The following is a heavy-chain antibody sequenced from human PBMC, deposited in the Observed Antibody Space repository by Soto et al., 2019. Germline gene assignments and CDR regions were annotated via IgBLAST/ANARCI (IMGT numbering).Heavy chain of an antibody. CDR3: ARDSRPEVVVVVAASGNNWFDP. Sequence: GGSLRLSCAASGFTFSSYSMNWVRQAPGKGLEWVSYISSSSSTIYYADSVKGRFTISRDNAKNSLYLQMNSLRAEDTAVYYCARDSRPEVVVVVAASGNNWFDPWGQGTLVTVSS. D-gene: IGHD2-15*01. V-gene: IGHV3-48*01. J-gene: IGHJ5*02. CDR2: ISSSSSTI. CDR1: GFTFSSYS.